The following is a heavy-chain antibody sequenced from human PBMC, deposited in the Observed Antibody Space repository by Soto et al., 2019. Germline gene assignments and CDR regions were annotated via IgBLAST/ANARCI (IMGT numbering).Heavy chain of an antibody. V-gene: IGHV1-2*04. J-gene: IGHJ5*02. CDR3: ARDVIGTTDRFDP. D-gene: IGHD1-7*01. CDR1: GYTFTGYY. CDR2: INPNSGGT. Sequence: ASVKVSCKASGYTFTGYYMHWVRQAPGQGLEGMGWINPNSGGTNYAQKFQGWVTMTRDTSISTAYMELSRLRSDDTAVYFCARDVIGTTDRFDPWGQGTLVTVSS.